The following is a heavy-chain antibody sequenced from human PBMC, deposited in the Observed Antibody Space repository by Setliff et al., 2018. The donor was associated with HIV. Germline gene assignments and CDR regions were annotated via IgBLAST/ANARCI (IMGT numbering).Heavy chain of an antibody. CDR1: GLTFNRYW. CDR3: VGGSGTDRYDY. CDR2: IRNGNRYST. J-gene: IGHJ4*02. V-gene: IGHV3-72*01. D-gene: IGHD3-10*01. Sequence: GGSLRLSCVASGLTFNRYWMGWVRQVPGKGLEWVGRIRNGNRYSTEYAASVKGRFIISRDDSENSLSLQMNSLKTEDTAVYYCVGGSGTDRYDYWGRGTLVTVSS.